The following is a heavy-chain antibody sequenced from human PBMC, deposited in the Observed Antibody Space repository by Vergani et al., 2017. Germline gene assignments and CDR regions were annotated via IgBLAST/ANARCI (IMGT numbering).Heavy chain of an antibody. Sequence: QVQLVQSGAEVKKPGSSVKVSCKASGGTFSSYTISWVRQAPGQGLEWMGRIIPILGIANYAQKFQDRVTITADKSTSTAYMELSSLRSEDTAVYYCARLRYQRGGLDYWGQGTLVTVSS. V-gene: IGHV1-69*02. D-gene: IGHD2-2*01. CDR2: IIPILGIA. CDR3: ARLRYQRGGLDY. CDR1: GGTFSSYT. J-gene: IGHJ4*02.